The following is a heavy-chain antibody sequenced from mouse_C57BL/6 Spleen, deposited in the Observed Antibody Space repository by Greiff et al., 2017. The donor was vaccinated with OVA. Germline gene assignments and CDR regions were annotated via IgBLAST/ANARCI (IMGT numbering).Heavy chain of an antibody. CDR2: INPNNGGT. D-gene: IGHD4-1*01. CDR3: ARTGTIRGDY. CDR1: GYTFTDYN. Sequence: VHVKQSGPELVKPGASVKMSCKASGYTFTDYNMHWVKQSHGKSLEWIGYINPNNGGTSYNQKFKGKATLTVNKSSSTAYMELRSLTSEDSAVYYCARTGTIRGDYWGQGTTLTVSS. J-gene: IGHJ2*01. V-gene: IGHV1-22*01.